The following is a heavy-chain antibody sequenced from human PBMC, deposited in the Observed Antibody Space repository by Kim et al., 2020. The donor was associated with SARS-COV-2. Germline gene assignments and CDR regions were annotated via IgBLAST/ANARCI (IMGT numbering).Heavy chain of an antibody. Sequence: SETLSLTCTGPGGFISSYYWSWIRQPPGKGLEWIGYIYYSGSTNYNPSLKSRVTISVDTSKNQFSLKLSSVTAADTAVYYCARDFGFGDDYWGQGTLVTV. CDR2: IYYSGST. V-gene: IGHV4-59*13. CDR1: GGFISSYY. CDR3: ARDFGFGDDY. D-gene: IGHD3-10*01. J-gene: IGHJ4*02.